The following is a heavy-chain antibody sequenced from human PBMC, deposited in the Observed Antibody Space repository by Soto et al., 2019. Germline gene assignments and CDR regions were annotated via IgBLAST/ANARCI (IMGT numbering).Heavy chain of an antibody. CDR1: GFDFRSYE. CDR2: IRANDESI. V-gene: IGHV3-48*03. CDR3: ARETLRDAIDI. Sequence: GGSLRVLCVASGFDFRSYEMNWVRQSPGKGLEWVSNIRANDESIYYADSVKGRVSASRDNAKNSLFLEMNSLRVDDTAVYYCARETLRDAIDIWGQGTMVTVSS. J-gene: IGHJ3*02.